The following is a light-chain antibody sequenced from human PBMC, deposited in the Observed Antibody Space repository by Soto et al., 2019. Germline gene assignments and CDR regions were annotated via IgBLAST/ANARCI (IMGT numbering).Light chain of an antibody. V-gene: IGKV1-5*03. J-gene: IGKJ1*01. CDR2: KAS. Sequence: DIQMTQSPSTLSASVGDRVTITCRASQSISSWLAWYQQKPGNAPKLLVYKASSLESGVPSRFSGSGSGTEFTLTIGSLQPDDVATYYCQQYNTDRTFGQGTKVVIK. CDR3: QQYNTDRT. CDR1: QSISSW.